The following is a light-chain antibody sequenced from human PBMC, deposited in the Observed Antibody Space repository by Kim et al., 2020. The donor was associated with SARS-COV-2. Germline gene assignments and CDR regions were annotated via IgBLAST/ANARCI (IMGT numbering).Light chain of an antibody. Sequence: NFTLTQPHSVSESPGKTVTISCTRSSGSIDDNYVQWYQQRLGGVPTTVIYGDDQRPSGVSDRFSGSINNSSNSASLTISGLRTEDEADYYCQSYNRDNVIFGGGTQLTVL. CDR3: QSYNRDNVI. CDR1: SGSIDDNY. J-gene: IGLJ2*01. CDR2: GDD. V-gene: IGLV6-57*04.